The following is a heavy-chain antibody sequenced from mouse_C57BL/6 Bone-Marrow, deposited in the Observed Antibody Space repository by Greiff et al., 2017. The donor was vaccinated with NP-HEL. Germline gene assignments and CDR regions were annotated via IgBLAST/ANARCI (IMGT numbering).Heavy chain of an antibody. CDR2: FHPYNDDT. CDR3: ARGGNYWYYFDY. CDR1: GYTFTTYP. J-gene: IGHJ2*01. V-gene: IGHV1-47*01. D-gene: IGHD2-1*01. Sequence: VQGVESGAELVKPGASVKMSCKASGYTFTTYPIEWVKQNHGKSLEWIGNFHPYNDDTEYNEKFKNKATLTVEKSSSTVYLELSRLTSDDSSVYYGARGGNYWYYFDYWGQGTTLTVSS.